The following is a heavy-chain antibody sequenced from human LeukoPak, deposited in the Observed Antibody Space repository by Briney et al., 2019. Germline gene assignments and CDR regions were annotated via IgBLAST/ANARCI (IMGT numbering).Heavy chain of an antibody. Sequence: GGSLRLSCAASGFTFSSNSMNWVRQAPGKGREWVSYISSRSGTIYYADSVKGRFTISRDNAKNTLYLQMNSLRAEHTAVYYCAREGLRYDYVWGSYRETYNFDYWGQGTLVTASS. CDR3: AREGLRYDYVWGSYRETYNFDY. J-gene: IGHJ4*02. CDR2: ISSRSGTI. D-gene: IGHD3-16*02. CDR1: GFTFSSNS. V-gene: IGHV3-48*01.